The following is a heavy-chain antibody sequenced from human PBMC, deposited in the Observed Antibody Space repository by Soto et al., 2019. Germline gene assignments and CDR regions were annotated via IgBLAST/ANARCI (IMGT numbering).Heavy chain of an antibody. CDR1: GYSISSSNW. J-gene: IGHJ6*03. Sequence: SETLSLTCAVSGYSISSSNWWGWIRQPPGKGLEWIGYIYYSGSTYYNPSLKSRVTMSVDTSKNQFSLKLSSVTAVDTAVYYCARTQEWLRGYMDVWGKGTTVTV. CDR2: IYYSGST. D-gene: IGHD5-12*01. CDR3: ARTQEWLRGYMDV. V-gene: IGHV4-28*01.